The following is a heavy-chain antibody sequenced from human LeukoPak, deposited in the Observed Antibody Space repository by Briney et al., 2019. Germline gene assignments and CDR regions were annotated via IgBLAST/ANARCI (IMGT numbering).Heavy chain of an antibody. CDR3: TKAPLRSCSGAFCYPFDY. CDR1: GFTFSSYW. Sequence: GGSLRLSCAASGFTFSSYWMQWVRQVPGRGLVWVSRINAAGNSTIYTDSVKGRFTISRDDSRDTLFLQMNRLSVDDTAIYYCTKAPLRSCSGAFCYPFDYWGQGTLVTVSS. D-gene: IGHD2-8*02. V-gene: IGHV3-74*01. J-gene: IGHJ4*02. CDR2: INAAGNST.